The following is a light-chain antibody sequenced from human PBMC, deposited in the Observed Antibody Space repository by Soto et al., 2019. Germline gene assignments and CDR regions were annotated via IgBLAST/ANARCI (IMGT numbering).Light chain of an antibody. CDR2: GNN. CDR3: AAWDDSLNGWI. J-gene: IGLJ2*01. V-gene: IGLV1-44*01. CDR1: KSNIGSVS. Sequence: QSVLTQTPSASGTPGQWVAISCSXSKSNIGSVSVNWYQQXPGAAPKLLIYGNNQRPSGVPDRFSGSKSGTSASLVISGLQSEDEASYFCAAWDDSLNGWIFGGGTKLTVL.